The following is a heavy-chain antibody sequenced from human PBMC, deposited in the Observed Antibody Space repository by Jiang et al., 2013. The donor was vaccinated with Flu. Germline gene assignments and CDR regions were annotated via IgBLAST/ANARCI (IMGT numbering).Heavy chain of an antibody. D-gene: IGHD1-7*01. Sequence: GSGLVKPSETLSLTCSVSAGSINSFYWSWIRQSPGKGLEWIGYIYYSGSTNYNPSLKSRVTISVDTSKNHFSLRLSSVTAADTAVYYCARHAVGTGPFD. CDR3: ARHAVGTGPFD. CDR1: AGSINSFY. CDR2: IYYSGST. J-gene: IGHJ4*01. V-gene: IGHV4-59*08.